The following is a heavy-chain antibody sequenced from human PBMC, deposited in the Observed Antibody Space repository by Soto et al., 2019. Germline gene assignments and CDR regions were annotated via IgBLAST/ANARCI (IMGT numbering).Heavy chain of an antibody. D-gene: IGHD1-1*01. CDR3: VRQGIGNLHGLVDV. CDR1: SGPSSSHN. V-gene: IGHV4-59*08. J-gene: IGHJ6*02. Sequence: QVQLQQSGPGLVKPSETLSLTCSVSSGPSSSHNWGWIRQPPGRGLEWIGYVYSTGGTSYNPSLKSRVTISADPPTNHIYLTLTSVTAADTAVYYCVRQGIGNLHGLVDVWGQGTTVRVSS. CDR2: VYSTGGT.